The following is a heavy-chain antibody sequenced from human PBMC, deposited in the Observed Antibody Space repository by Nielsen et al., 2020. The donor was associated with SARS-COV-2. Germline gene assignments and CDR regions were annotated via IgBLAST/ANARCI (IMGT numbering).Heavy chain of an antibody. CDR1: GSSISSGYY. CDR2: IYHSGST. CDR3: ARVMSDFWSGQGVSY. Sequence: SETLSLTCTVSGSSISSGYYWGWIRQPPGKGLEWIGSIYHSGSTYYNPSLKSRVTISVDTSKNQFSLKLSSVTAADTAVYYCARVMSDFWSGQGVSYWGQGTLVTVSS. D-gene: IGHD3-3*01. V-gene: IGHV4-38-2*02. J-gene: IGHJ4*02.